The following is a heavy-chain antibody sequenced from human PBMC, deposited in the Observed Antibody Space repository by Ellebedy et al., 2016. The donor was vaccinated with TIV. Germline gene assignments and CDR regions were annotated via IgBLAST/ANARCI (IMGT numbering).Heavy chain of an antibody. CDR1: GYTFTSYA. CDR3: ARDREYWYFDL. CDR2: INTNTGNP. V-gene: IGHV7-4-1*01. Sequence: AASVKVSCKASGYTFTSYAINWVRQAPGQGLEWMGWINTNTGNPTYAQGFTGRFVFSLDTSVSTAYLQIRSLKAEDNAVYYCARDREYWYFDLWGRGTLVTVSS. J-gene: IGHJ2*01.